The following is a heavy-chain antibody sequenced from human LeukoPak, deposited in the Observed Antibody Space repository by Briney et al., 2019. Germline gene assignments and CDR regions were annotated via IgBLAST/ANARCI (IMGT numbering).Heavy chain of an antibody. V-gene: IGHV3-21*01. J-gene: IGHJ4*02. Sequence: PGGSLRLSCAASGFTFSSYSMNWVRQAPGEGLEWVSSISSSSSYIYYADSVKGRFTISRDNAKNSLYLQMNSLRAEDTAVYYCARDRGALRFLEWLFDYWGQGTLVTVSS. D-gene: IGHD3-3*01. CDR2: ISSSSSYI. CDR1: GFTFSSYS. CDR3: ARDRGALRFLEWLFDY.